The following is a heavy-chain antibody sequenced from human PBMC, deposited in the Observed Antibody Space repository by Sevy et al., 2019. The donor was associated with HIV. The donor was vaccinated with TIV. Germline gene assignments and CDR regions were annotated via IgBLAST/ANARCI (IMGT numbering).Heavy chain of an antibody. CDR1: GGSISSYY. CDR2: IYYSGST. V-gene: IGHV4-59*01. D-gene: IGHD6-13*01. CDR3: ARLYSSSWNYYYYGMDV. J-gene: IGHJ6*02. Sequence: SDTLSLTCTVSGGSISSYYWSWIRQPPGKGLEWIGYIYYSGSTNYNPSLKSRVTISVDTSKNQFSLKLSSVTAADTAVYYCARLYSSSWNYYYYGMDVWGQGTTVTVSS.